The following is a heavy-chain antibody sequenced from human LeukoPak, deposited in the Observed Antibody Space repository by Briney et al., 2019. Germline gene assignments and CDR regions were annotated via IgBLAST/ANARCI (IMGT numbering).Heavy chain of an antibody. CDR1: GGSFSGYY. V-gene: IGHV4-34*01. D-gene: IGHD5-18*01. J-gene: IGHJ4*02. CDR3: ARLVDTAMVIDY. CDR2: INHSGST. Sequence: SETLSLTCAVYGGSFSGYYWSWIRQPPGKGLEWIGEINHSGSTNYNPSLKSRVTISVDTSKNQFSLKLSSVTAADTAVYYCARLVDTAMVIDYWGQGTLVTVSS.